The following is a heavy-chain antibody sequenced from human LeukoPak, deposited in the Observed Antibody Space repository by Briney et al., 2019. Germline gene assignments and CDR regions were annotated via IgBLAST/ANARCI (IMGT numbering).Heavy chain of an antibody. V-gene: IGHV4-59*01. CDR2: IYYSGST. J-gene: IGHJ4*02. CDR3: ARGRGGQLVDY. Sequence: SETLSLTCTVSGGSISGYYWSWIRQPPGKGMEWIGYIYYSGSTNYNPSLKSRVTISVDTSKNQFSLKLSSVTAADTAVYYCARGRGGQLVDYWGQGTLVTVSS. CDR1: GGSISGYY. D-gene: IGHD6-13*01.